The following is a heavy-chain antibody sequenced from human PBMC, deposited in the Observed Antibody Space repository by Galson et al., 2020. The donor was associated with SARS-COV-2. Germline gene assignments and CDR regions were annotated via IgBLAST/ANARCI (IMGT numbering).Heavy chain of an antibody. CDR1: GFTFSSYS. V-gene: IGHV3-48*02. CDR3: AGNPYYYDIYWFDP. J-gene: IGHJ5*02. Sequence: TGGSLRLSCAASGFTFSSYSMNWVRQAPGKGLEWVSYISSSSSTIYYADSVKGRFPISRDNAKNSLYLQMNSLRDEDTAVYYCAGNPYYYDIYWFDPWGQGTLVTVSS. D-gene: IGHD3-22*01. CDR2: ISSSSSTI.